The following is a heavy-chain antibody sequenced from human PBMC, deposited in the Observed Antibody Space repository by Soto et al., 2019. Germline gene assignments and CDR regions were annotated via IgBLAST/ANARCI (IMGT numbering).Heavy chain of an antibody. V-gene: IGHV1-18*01. CDR3: ARDEAGSSWSNRHYYYGMDV. Sequence: ASVKVSCKASGYTFTSYGISWVRQAPGQGLEWMGWISAYNGNTNYAQKLQGRVTMTTDTSTSTAYMELRSLRSDDTAVYYCARDEAGSSWSNRHYYYGMDVWGQGTTVTISS. CDR2: ISAYNGNT. D-gene: IGHD6-13*01. J-gene: IGHJ6*02. CDR1: GYTFTSYG.